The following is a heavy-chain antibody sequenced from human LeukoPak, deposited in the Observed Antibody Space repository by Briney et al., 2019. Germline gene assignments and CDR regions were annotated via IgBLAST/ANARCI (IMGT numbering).Heavy chain of an antibody. J-gene: IGHJ5*02. CDR1: GFTFSSYS. V-gene: IGHV3-21*01. CDR2: ISTSSSYI. Sequence: PGGSLRLSCAASGFTFSSYSMTWVRQAPGKGLEWVSSISTSSSYIYYADSLKGRFTISRDNAKNSLYLQMNSLRAEDTAVYYCVRDRANIAMAGGWFDPWGQGALVTVSS. D-gene: IGHD6-19*01. CDR3: VRDRANIAMAGGWFDP.